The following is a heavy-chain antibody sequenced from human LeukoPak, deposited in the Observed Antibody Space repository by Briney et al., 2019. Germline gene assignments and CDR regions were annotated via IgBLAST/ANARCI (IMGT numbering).Heavy chain of an antibody. CDR2: ISTTGNTK. Sequence: GGSLRLSCAASGFTFSTYAMTWVRQTPEKGLEWISHISTTGNTKYYADSVIGRFSISRDNAKNSVYLQMNSLRAEDTAVYYCARDHNSGWFNADVLEYFQHWGQGTLVTVSS. CDR1: GFTFSTYA. J-gene: IGHJ1*01. CDR3: ARDHNSGWFNADVLEYFQH. V-gene: IGHV3-48*04. D-gene: IGHD6-19*01.